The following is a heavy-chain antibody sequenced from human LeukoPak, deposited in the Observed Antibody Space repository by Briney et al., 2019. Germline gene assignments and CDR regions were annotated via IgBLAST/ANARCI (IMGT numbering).Heavy chain of an antibody. CDR1: GFTFSSYW. CDR2: VNTDGRTT. J-gene: IGHJ4*02. V-gene: IGHV3-74*01. D-gene: IGHD2-2*03. Sequence: GGSLRLSCAASGFTFSSYWMHWVRQAPGKGLVWVSRVNTDGRTTNYADSVRGRFTISRDNAENTLYLQMNSLRVKATAVYYCSMDLSGAHDYWGQGSVVTVSS. CDR3: SMDLSGAHDY.